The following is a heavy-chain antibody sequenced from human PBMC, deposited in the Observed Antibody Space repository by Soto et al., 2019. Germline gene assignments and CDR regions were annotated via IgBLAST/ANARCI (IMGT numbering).Heavy chain of an antibody. CDR2: ISWDGGST. CDR3: AKDWDNLSSPAFDI. CDR1: GFTFDDYT. V-gene: IGHV3-43*01. J-gene: IGHJ3*02. Sequence: GGSLRLSCAASGFTFDDYTMHWVRQAPGKGLEWVSLISWDGGSTYYADSVKGRFTISRDNSKNSLYLQMNSLRTEDTALYYCAKDWDNLSSPAFDIWGQGTMVTVSS. D-gene: IGHD6-6*01.